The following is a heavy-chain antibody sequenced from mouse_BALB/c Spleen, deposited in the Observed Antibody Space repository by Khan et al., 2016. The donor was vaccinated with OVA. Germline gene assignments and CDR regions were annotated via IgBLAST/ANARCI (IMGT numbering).Heavy chain of an antibody. CDR2: INTNSGAP. J-gene: IGHJ4*01. Sequence: QIQLVQSGPELKKPGETVKISCKASGYTFTNYGMNWVQQSPGKGFKWMGWINTNSGAPTYAEEFKGRFAFSLETSASTAYLQINNIKNEDTATYGSARNRSVLHAMDYWGQGTSVTVSS. D-gene: IGHD1-1*01. V-gene: IGHV9-3*02. CDR3: ARNRSVLHAMDY. CDR1: GYTFTNYG.